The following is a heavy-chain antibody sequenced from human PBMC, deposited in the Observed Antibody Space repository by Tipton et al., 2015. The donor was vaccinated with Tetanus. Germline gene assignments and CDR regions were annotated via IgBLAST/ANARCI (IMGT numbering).Heavy chain of an antibody. J-gene: IGHJ4*02. CDR3: ARGQRYFPY. CDR1: GFTFSDYY. V-gene: IGHV3-11*01. D-gene: IGHD1-14*01. Sequence: SLRLSCTASGFTFSDYYMSWIRQTPGKGLEWVSYISTNGGTIYYADSVKGRFTISRDNAKNSLYLQMYSLRAEDPAVYYCARGQRYFPYWGQGTLVTVSS. CDR2: ISTNGGTI.